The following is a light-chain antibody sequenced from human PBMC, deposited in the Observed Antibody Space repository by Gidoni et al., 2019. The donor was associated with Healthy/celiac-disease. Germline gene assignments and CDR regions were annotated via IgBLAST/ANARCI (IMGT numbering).Light chain of an antibody. CDR1: SSNIGSNY. CDR2: SNN. J-gene: IGLJ3*02. CDR3: AAWDDSLSGPAWV. Sequence: QSVLTQPPSASGTPGQRVTISCSGSSSNIGSNYVYWYQQLPGTAPKLLIYSNNQRPPGVPDRFSGSKSGTSASLAISGLRSEDEADYYCAAWDDSLSGPAWVFGGGTKLTVL. V-gene: IGLV1-47*02.